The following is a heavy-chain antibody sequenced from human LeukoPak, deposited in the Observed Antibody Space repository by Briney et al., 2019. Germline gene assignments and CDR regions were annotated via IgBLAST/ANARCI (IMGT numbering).Heavy chain of an antibody. CDR3: ARDSMRLDAFDI. CDR1: GFTFSSYS. V-gene: IGHV3-21*01. D-gene: IGHD3-3*02. J-gene: IGHJ3*02. CDR2: ISSSSSYI. Sequence: PGGSLRLSCAASGFTFSSYSMNWVRRAPGKGLEWVSSISSSSSYIYYADSVKGRFTISRDNAKNSLYLQMNSLRAEDTAVYYCARDSMRLDAFDIWGQGTVVTVSS.